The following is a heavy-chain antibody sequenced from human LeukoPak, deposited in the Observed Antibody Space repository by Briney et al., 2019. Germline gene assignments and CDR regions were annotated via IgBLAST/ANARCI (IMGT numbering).Heavy chain of an antibody. CDR3: ARGGEYSYGPLGY. CDR1: GFTFSSYW. CDR2: INSDGSST. J-gene: IGHJ4*02. D-gene: IGHD5-18*01. V-gene: IGHV3-74*01. Sequence: GGSLRLSCAASGFTFSSYWMHWVRQAPGKGLVWVSRINSDGSSTSYADSVKGRSTISRDNAKNTLYLQMHSLRAEDTAVYSCARGGEYSYGPLGYWGQGTLVTVSS.